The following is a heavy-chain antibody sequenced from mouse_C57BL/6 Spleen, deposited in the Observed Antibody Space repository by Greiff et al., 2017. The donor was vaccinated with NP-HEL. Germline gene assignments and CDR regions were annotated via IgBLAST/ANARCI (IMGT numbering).Heavy chain of an antibody. Sequence: VQLQHSGAELVKPGASVKFSCKASGYAFSSYWMNWVKQRPGKGLEWIGQISPGDGDTNYNGKFKGKAALTTDKSSSTAYRQLSSLTSADSAVYFCARDDGFTIWGKGTSVTVSS. D-gene: IGHD2-3*01. V-gene: IGHV1-80*01. CDR2: ISPGDGDT. CDR3: ARDDGFTI. J-gene: IGHJ4*01. CDR1: GYAFSSYW.